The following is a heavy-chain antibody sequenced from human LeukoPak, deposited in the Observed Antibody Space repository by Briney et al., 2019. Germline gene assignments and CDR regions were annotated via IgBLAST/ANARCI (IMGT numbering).Heavy chain of an antibody. D-gene: IGHD3-9*01. J-gene: IGHJ4*02. CDR3: ARGYFDWLLDYYFDY. V-gene: IGHV1-18*01. CDR1: GGTFSSYA. Sequence: ASVKVSCKASGGTFSSYAISWVRQAPGQGLEWMGWISAYNGNTNYAQKLQGRVTMTTDTSTSTAYMELRSLRSDDTAVYYCARGYFDWLLDYYFDYWGQGTLVTVSS. CDR2: ISAYNGNT.